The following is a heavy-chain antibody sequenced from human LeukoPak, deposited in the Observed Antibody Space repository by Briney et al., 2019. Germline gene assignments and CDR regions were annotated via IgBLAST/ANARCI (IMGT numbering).Heavy chain of an antibody. CDR1: GDSISSGGYY. CDR2: IYYSGNT. Sequence: PSETLSLTCTVAGDSISSGGYYWSWIRQYPEKGLEWIGYIYYSGNTYYNPSLKSRVSISVDMSKDQFSLRLSSVTAADTAVYYCARLKLRPWAFDYWGQGALVTVSS. J-gene: IGHJ4*02. V-gene: IGHV4-31*03. CDR3: ARLKLRPWAFDY. D-gene: IGHD3-16*01.